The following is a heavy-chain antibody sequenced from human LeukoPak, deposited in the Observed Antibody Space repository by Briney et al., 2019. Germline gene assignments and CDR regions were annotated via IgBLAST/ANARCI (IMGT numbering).Heavy chain of an antibody. CDR1: DGSISSYY. CDR3: ASLTTTFDC. CDR2: IYYSGST. V-gene: IGHV4-59*01. Sequence: SETLSLTCTVSDGSISSYYWSWIRQTPGKGLEWIGYIYYSGSTNYSPSLKSRVTISLDTSKNQFSLKLSSVTAADTAVYYCASLTTTFDCWGQGTLVTVSS. D-gene: IGHD4-17*01. J-gene: IGHJ4*02.